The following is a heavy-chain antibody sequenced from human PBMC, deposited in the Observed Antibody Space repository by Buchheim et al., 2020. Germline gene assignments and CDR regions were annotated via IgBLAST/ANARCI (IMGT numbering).Heavy chain of an antibody. Sequence: EVQLVESGGGLVQPGGSLRLSCVASGITFSSFEMNWVRQAPGKGLEWVSYISGSGSTIYYAGSVKGRFTISRDNAKNSLYLQMNSLRDEDTAVYYCARLFCSSGSCLDWGQGTL. CDR2: ISGSGSTI. D-gene: IGHD2-15*01. CDR3: ARLFCSSGSCLD. V-gene: IGHV3-48*03. CDR1: GITFSSFE. J-gene: IGHJ4*02.